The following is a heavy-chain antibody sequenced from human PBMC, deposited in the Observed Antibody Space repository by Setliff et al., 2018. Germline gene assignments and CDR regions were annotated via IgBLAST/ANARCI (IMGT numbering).Heavy chain of an antibody. CDR3: ARRDSTGYYGYSFDF. J-gene: IGHJ4*02. CDR2: VDHSGNT. D-gene: IGHD3-22*01. CDR1: GDSISRSTYY. Sequence: SSETLSLTCTVSGDSISRSTYYWGWIRQSPGKGLDWIGTVDHSGNTFYNPSLKSRVTISVDTSKNHFSLKLTSVSAADTAVYYCARRDSTGYYGYSFDFWGQGTLVTVS. V-gene: IGHV4-39*02.